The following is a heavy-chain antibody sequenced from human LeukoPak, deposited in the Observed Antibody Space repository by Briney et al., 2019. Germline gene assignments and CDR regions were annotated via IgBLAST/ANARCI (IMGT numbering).Heavy chain of an antibody. D-gene: IGHD1-26*01. CDR1: GYTFSTYY. Sequence: ASVKVSCKQSGYTFSTYYMHWVRQAPGQGLEWMGIVNPRSGSASYAQKFQGRLTMARDTSTSTVYMELSSLRSEDTAMYYCAGDSGSYPQYYFDYWGQGTLVTVSS. CDR2: VNPRSGSA. CDR3: AGDSGSYPQYYFDY. V-gene: IGHV1-46*01. J-gene: IGHJ4*02.